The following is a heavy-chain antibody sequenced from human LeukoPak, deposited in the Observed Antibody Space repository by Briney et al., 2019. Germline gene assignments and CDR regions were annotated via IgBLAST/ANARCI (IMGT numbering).Heavy chain of an antibody. J-gene: IGHJ4*02. CDR1: GFTFENYA. CDR3: AKGGLGLDFGQFHY. Sequence: PGGSLRLSCAASGFTFENYAVRCVRKVAGKGLEWVSGISWNGGIISYADSVKGRFTISRESAKNSLYLQRNRLRVEDTVLYYCAKGGLGLDFGQFHYWGQVTLVTVSS. CDR2: ISWNGGII. D-gene: IGHD3-10*01. V-gene: IGHV3-9*01.